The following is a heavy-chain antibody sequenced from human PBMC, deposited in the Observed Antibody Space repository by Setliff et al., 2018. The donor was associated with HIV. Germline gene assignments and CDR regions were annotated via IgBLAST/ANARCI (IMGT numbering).Heavy chain of an antibody. V-gene: IGHV2-5*01. Sequence: SGPTLVNSTQTLTLTCTFSGFSLSTSGVGVGWNRQPRGKALEWLALIYWNDDKRYSTSLKSRLTITKDTSKNQLVLTMTNMDPVDTAIYYCAHSVGSWSYYTPDAFDIWGQGTMVTVSS. CDR1: GFSLSTSGVG. D-gene: IGHD3-10*01. CDR3: AHSVGSWSYYTPDAFDI. CDR2: IYWNDDK. J-gene: IGHJ3*02.